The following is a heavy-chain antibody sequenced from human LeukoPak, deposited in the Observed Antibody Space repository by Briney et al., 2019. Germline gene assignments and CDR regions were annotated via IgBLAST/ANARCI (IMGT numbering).Heavy chain of an antibody. D-gene: IGHD1-26*01. V-gene: IGHV1-24*01. J-gene: IGHJ3*02. Sequence: ASVKVSCKVSGYTLTELSMHWVRQAPRKGLEWMGGFDPEDGETIYAQKFQGRVTMTEDTSTDTAYMELSSLRSEDTAVYYCATKSRSYGAFDIWGQGTMVTVSS. CDR3: ATKSRSYGAFDI. CDR1: GYTLTELS. CDR2: FDPEDGET.